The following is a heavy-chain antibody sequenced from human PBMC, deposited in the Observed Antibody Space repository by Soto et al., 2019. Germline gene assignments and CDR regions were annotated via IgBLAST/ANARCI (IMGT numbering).Heavy chain of an antibody. CDR2: FDPEDGET. CDR3: ATQRGRYYGSESQTRDAFDI. J-gene: IGHJ3*02. V-gene: IGHV1-24*01. D-gene: IGHD3-10*01. Sequence: QVQLVQSGAEVKKPGASVKVSCKVSGYTLTELSMHWVRQAPGKGLEWMGGFDPEDGETIYAQKFQGRVTMTEDTSTDTVYMELSSRRSEDTAVYYCATQRGRYYGSESQTRDAFDIWGQGTMVTVSS. CDR1: GYTLTELS.